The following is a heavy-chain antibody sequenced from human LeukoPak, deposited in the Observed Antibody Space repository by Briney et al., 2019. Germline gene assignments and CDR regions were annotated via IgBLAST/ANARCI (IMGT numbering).Heavy chain of an antibody. CDR3: ARQGGAHYYYYYMDV. D-gene: IGHD2-21*01. V-gene: IGHV4-39*01. CDR1: GGSISSSSYY. CDR2: IYYSGSP. Sequence: TSETLSLTCTVSGGSISSSSYYWGWIRQPPGKGLEWIGSIYYSGSPYYNPSLKSRVTISVDTSKNQFSLKLSSVTAADTAVYYCARQGGAHYYYYYMDVWGKGTTVTVSS. J-gene: IGHJ6*03.